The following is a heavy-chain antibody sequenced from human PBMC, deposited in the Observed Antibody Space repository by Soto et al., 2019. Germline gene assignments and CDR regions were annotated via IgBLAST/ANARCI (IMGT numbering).Heavy chain of an antibody. CDR2: TYYKSGWNN. D-gene: IGHD3-10*01. V-gene: IGHV6-1*01. CDR1: GDSVSSNSAA. Sequence: SQTLSLTCAISGDSVSSNSAAWNCSIQSPSRGLEWLGRTYYKSGWNNDYALSVKSRMTINPDTSKNQFSLHLDSVTPEDTAVYYCAGVTWFRGLDVWGQGTPVTVSS. CDR3: AGVTWFRGLDV. J-gene: IGHJ6*02.